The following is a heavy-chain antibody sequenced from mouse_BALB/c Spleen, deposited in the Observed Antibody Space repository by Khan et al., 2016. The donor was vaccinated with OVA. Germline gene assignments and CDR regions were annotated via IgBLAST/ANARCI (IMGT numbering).Heavy chain of an antibody. CDR3: ASSGYGSFGY. CDR2: IFPNTGGT. CDR1: GYTFTDYN. V-gene: IGHV1S29*02. J-gene: IGHJ3*01. D-gene: IGHD1-2*01. Sequence: VQLQQSGPELVKPGASVKISCKASGYTFTDYNMDWVRQSQGESLEWIGYIFPNTGGTGYNQKFKTKATLTGDSSSSTAYLELRSLTSEDSAVYYSASSGYGSFGYWGQGTPVTVSA.